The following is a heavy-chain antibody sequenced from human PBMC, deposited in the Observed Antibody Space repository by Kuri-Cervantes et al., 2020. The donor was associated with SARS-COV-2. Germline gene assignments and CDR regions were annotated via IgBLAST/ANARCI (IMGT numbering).Heavy chain of an antibody. CDR1: GGTFSQFA. V-gene: IGHV1-69*13. J-gene: IGHJ6*02. CDR2: IAPIFDIT. CDR3: VRDDSHTYYAGGGSGNYYGMDV. Sequence: SVKVSCKASGGTFSQFAISWVRQAPGQGLEWMGGIAPIFDITSYAQKFQGRVTITADESTSTVHMELSSLTSEDTAVYYCVRDDSHTYYAGGGSGNYYGMDVWGQGTTVTVSS. D-gene: IGHD3-22*01.